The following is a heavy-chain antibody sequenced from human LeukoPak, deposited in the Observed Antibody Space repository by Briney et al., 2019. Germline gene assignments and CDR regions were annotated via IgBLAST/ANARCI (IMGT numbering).Heavy chain of an antibody. CDR2: INHSGST. Sequence: SETLSLTCAVYGGSFSGYYWSWIRQPPGKGLEWIGEINHSGSTNYNPSLKSRVTISVDTSKNQFSLKLSSVTAADTAVYYCARGGRRYSSGWYDTEDPQNYYFDYWGRGTLVTVSS. V-gene: IGHV4-34*01. CDR3: ARGGRRYSSGWYDTEDPQNYYFDY. CDR1: GGSFSGYY. J-gene: IGHJ4*02. D-gene: IGHD6-19*01.